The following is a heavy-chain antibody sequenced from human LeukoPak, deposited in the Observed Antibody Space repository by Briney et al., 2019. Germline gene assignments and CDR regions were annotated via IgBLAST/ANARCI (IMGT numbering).Heavy chain of an antibody. CDR1: GYTFSSYY. CDR2: IIPSDGFT. J-gene: IGHJ3*02. V-gene: IGHV1-46*01. Sequence: ASVKVSCKASGYTFSSYYVHWVRQAPGQGLEWMGMIIPSDGFTSYAQKFQGRVTLTRDTSTSTVYMELSSLRSDDTAVYYCAREKFGGDDAFDIWGQGTMVTVSS. CDR3: AREKFGGDDAFDI. D-gene: IGHD2-21*01.